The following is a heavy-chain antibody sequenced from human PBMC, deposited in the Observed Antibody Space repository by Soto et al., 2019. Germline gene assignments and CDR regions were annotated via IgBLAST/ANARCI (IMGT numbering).Heavy chain of an antibody. D-gene: IGHD3-10*01. CDR2: ISSSGSTI. V-gene: IGHV3-11*01. J-gene: IGHJ6*03. CDR3: ARDHYGSGSRYPGLEQYYYYMDV. CDR1: GFTFSDYY. Sequence: GGSLRLSCAASGFTFSDYYMSWIRQAPGKGLEWVSYISSSGSTIYYADSVKGRFTISRDNAKNSLYLQMNSLRAEDTAVYYCARDHYGSGSRYPGLEQYYYYMDVWGKGTTVTVSS.